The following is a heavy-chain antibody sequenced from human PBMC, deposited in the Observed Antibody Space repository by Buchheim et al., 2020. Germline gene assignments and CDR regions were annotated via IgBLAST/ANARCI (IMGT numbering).Heavy chain of an antibody. CDR3: ARDQDYGGKRYYYYGMDV. CDR1: GFTFSSYW. Sequence: EVQLVESGGGLVQPGGSLRLSCAASGFTFSSYWMSWVRQAPGKGLEWVANIKQDGSEKYYVESVKGRFTISRDNAKNSLYLQMNSLRAEDTAVYYCARDQDYGGKRYYYYGMDVWGQGTT. J-gene: IGHJ6*02. V-gene: IGHV3-7*01. CDR2: IKQDGSEK. D-gene: IGHD4-23*01.